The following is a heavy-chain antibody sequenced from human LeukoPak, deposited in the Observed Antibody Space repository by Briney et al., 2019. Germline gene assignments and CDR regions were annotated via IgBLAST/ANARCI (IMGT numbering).Heavy chain of an antibody. CDR1: GGSFSGYY. CDR3: ARTKSGYDPHRRGGYFDY. J-gene: IGHJ4*02. D-gene: IGHD5-12*01. V-gene: IGHV4-34*01. Sequence: SETLSLTCAVYGGSFSGYYWSWIRQPPGKGLEWIGEINHSGSTNYNPSLKSRVTISVDTSKNQFSLKLSSVTAADTAVYYSARTKSGYDPHRRGGYFDYWGQGTLVTVSS. CDR2: INHSGST.